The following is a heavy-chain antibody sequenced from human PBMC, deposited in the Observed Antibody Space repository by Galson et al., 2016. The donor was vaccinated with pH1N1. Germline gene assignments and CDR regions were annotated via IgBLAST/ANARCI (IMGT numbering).Heavy chain of an antibody. V-gene: IGHV4-38-2*01. Sequence: LSLTCGVSGYSITRGYYWGWIRQPPGKGLEWIGTIHHTGNTDYNPSLKNRLTISLDTSKNQFSLKLISVTAADTAMYYCARRYSSGWSGGDDTFDIWGQGTMVTVSS. CDR3: ARRYSSGWSGGDDTFDI. CDR2: IHHTGNT. J-gene: IGHJ3*02. CDR1: GYSITRGYY. D-gene: IGHD6-19*01.